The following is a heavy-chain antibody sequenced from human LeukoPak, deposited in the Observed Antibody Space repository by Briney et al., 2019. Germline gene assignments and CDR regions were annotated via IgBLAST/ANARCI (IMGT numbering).Heavy chain of an antibody. CDR1: GFTFGDSA. Sequence: PGGSLRLSCTTSGFTFGDSAMSWVRQAPGKGLEWVGFIRSKAYGETTEYAASVKGRFTISRDDSKSIAYLQMNSLKTEDTAVYYCTRRNGWANFYMDVWGKGTTVIISS. V-gene: IGHV3-49*04. CDR3: TRRNGWANFYMDV. CDR2: IRSKAYGETT. J-gene: IGHJ6*03. D-gene: IGHD6-19*01.